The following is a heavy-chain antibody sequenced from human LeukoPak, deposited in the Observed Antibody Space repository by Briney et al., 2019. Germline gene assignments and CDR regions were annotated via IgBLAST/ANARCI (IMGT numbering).Heavy chain of an antibody. V-gene: IGHV1-46*01. CDR3: ARDPTRRRIDY. Sequence: ASVKVSCKASGYTFASYYMHWVRQAPGQGLEWMGIINPSGGSTSYAQKFQGRVTMTRDTSTSTVYMELSSLRSEDTAVYYCARDPTRRRIDYWGQGTLVTVSS. D-gene: IGHD1-1*01. J-gene: IGHJ4*02. CDR2: INPSGGST. CDR1: GYTFASYY.